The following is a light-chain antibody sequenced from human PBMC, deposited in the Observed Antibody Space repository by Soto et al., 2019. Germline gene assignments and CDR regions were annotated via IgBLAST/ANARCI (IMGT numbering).Light chain of an antibody. CDR1: SGDVGGYYY. Sequence: QSALTQPASVSGSPGQSFTISCTGTSGDVGGYYYVSWYQQLPGKAPKLMISEVSNRPSGVSNRFSGSKSGNTASLTISGLQAEDEADYYCSSYTAGGTIFGTGTKVTVL. CDR3: SSYTAGGTI. CDR2: EVS. J-gene: IGLJ1*01. V-gene: IGLV2-14*01.